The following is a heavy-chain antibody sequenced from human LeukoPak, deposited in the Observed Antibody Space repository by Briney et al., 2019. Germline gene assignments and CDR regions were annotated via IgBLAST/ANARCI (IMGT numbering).Heavy chain of an antibody. Sequence: ASVKVSCKASGYSFTSYYMHWVRQAAGQGLEWMGWINPNRGGTNYAQKFQGRVTMTRDTSISTAYMELSRLRSDDTAVYYCARYDSSGSRNLDYWGQGTLVTVSS. CDR2: INPNRGGT. CDR3: ARYDSSGSRNLDY. V-gene: IGHV1-2*02. J-gene: IGHJ4*02. D-gene: IGHD6-19*01. CDR1: GYSFTSYY.